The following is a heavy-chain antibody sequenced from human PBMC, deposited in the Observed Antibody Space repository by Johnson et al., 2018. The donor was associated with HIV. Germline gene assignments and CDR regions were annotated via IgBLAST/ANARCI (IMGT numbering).Heavy chain of an antibody. CDR3: ARDRPYYYDSSGLAPHDAFDI. V-gene: IGHV3-20*04. D-gene: IGHD3-22*01. CDR2: INSDGSST. J-gene: IGHJ3*02. Sequence: VQLVESGGGVVRPGGSLRLSCAASGFTFDDYGMSWVRQAPGKGLEWVSRINSDGSSTSYADSVKGRFPISRDNAKNTLYLQMNSLRAEDTAVYFCARDRPYYYDSSGLAPHDAFDIWGQGTMITVSS. CDR1: GFTFDDYG.